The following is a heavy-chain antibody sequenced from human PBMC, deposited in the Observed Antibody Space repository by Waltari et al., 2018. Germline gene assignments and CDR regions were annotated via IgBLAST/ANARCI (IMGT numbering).Heavy chain of an antibody. V-gene: IGHV1-69*10. CDR3: ASTPRIAAAGEGY. Sequence: QVQLVQSGAEVKKPGSSVKVSCKASGGTFSSYAISWVRQAPGQGLEWMGGIIPILGIANDAQKFQGRVTITADKSTSTAYMELSSLRSEDTAGYYCASTPRIAAAGEGYWGQGTLVTVSS. CDR1: GGTFSSYA. D-gene: IGHD6-13*01. J-gene: IGHJ4*02. CDR2: IIPILGIA.